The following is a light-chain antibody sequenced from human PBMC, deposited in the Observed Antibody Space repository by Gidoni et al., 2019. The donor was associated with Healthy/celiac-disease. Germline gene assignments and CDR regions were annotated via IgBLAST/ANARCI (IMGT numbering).Light chain of an antibody. V-gene: IGKV1-39*01. CDR3: QQSYSTPLT. CDR1: QSISSY. CDR2: AAS. J-gene: IGKJ4*01. Sequence: DIQMTQSPSSLSASVGDRVTITCRASQSISSYLNWYQQKPGKDPKLLIYAASSFQSGVPSRFSGSGSGSDFTLTISSLQPEDFATYYWQQSYSTPLTFGGGTKVEIK.